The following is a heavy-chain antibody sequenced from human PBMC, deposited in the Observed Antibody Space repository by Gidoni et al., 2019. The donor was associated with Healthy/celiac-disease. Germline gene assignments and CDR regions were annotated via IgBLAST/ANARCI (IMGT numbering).Heavy chain of an antibody. J-gene: IGHJ5*02. Sequence: EVQLVESGGGLVQPGRSLRLSCTASGFTFGDYAMSWFRQAPGKGLEWVGFIRSKAYGGTTEYAASVKGRFTISRDDSKSIAYLQMNSLKTEDTAVYYCTRAEGEPLNWFDPWGQGTLVTVSS. V-gene: IGHV3-49*03. CDR1: GFTFGDYA. CDR2: IRSKAYGGTT. CDR3: TRAEGEPLNWFDP. D-gene: IGHD3-16*01.